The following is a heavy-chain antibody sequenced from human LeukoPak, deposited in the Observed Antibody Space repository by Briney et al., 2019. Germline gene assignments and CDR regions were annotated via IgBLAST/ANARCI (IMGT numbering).Heavy chain of an antibody. V-gene: IGHV1-18*01. CDR1: GYTFTSYG. J-gene: IGHJ6*02. CDR2: ISAYNGNT. D-gene: IGHD5-18*01. Sequence: ASVKVSCKASGYTFTSYGISWVRQAPGQGLEWMGWISAYNGNTNYAQKLQGRVTMTTDTSTSTAYMELRSLRSDDTAVYCCAIYPVDTASSSYYGMDVWGQGTTVTVSS. CDR3: AIYPVDTASSSYYGMDV.